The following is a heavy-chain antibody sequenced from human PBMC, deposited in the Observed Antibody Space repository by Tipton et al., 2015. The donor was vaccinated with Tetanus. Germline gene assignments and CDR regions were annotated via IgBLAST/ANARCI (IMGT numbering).Heavy chain of an antibody. CDR1: GFIVSSHY. Sequence: QLVQSGGGLIQPGGSLRLSCVASGFIVSSHYMSWVRQAPGKGLEWVSVMYSGGDTYYVDSVKGRFSISRDNAKNTLYLQMNSLRVEDTAVYYCVRDGGSSGWLAYWGQGTLVTVSS. D-gene: IGHD6-19*01. J-gene: IGHJ4*02. V-gene: IGHV3-53*01. CDR2: MYSGGDT. CDR3: VRDGGSSGWLAY.